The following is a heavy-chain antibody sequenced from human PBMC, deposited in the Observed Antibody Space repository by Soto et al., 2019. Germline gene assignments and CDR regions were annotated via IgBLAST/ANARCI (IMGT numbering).Heavy chain of an antibody. J-gene: IGHJ6*03. CDR2: ISGSGGST. V-gene: IGHV3-23*01. CDR1: GFTFSSYA. D-gene: IGHD1-26*01. CDR3: AKDRVGGGHFYYSMDV. Sequence: EVQLLESGGGLVQPGGSLKLSSAASGFTFSSYAMSWVRQAPGQGLEWVSSISGSGGSTYYADSVKGRFSISRDNFKNTLHLQMNSLRAEDTAVYYCAKDRVGGGHFYYSMDVWGKGTTVTVSS.